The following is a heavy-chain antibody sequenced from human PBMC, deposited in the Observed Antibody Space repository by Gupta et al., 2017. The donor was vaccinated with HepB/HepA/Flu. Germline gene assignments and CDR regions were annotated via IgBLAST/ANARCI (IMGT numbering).Heavy chain of an antibody. D-gene: IGHD3-10*01. CDR2: IDGSGMSP. CDR1: GISFRDHA. V-gene: IGHV3-23*01. CDR3: AKDLLRAHISGIDV. J-gene: IGHJ6*02. Sequence: EVQSLESGGGLVQPGGSLRISCAASGISFRDHAMSWVRQVPGKGLEGVSGIDGSGMSPYFVDSGKGRFIIARDNSKNTVDLQMTSLNVEDTAVYYCAKDLLRAHISGIDVWGQGTTVTVSS.